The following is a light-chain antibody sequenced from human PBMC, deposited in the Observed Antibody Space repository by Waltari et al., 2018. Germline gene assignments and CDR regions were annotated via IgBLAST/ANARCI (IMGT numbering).Light chain of an antibody. J-gene: IGKJ1*01. CDR3: QQYNNWLWT. CDR2: GAS. Sequence: EIVMTQSPATLSVSLGERATRPCRASQSISSNLAWYQQKPGQAPRLLIFGASTRATGIPTRFSGSGSGTEFTLTISSLQSEDFAIYYCQQYNNWLWTFGQGTEVEIK. CDR1: QSISSN. V-gene: IGKV3-15*01.